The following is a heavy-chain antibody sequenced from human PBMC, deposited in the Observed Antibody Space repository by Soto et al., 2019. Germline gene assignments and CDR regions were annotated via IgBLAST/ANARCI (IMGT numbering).Heavy chain of an antibody. CDR1: GFTFSDYN. Sequence: EVQLVESGGGLVQPGGSLRLSCAASGFTFSDYNMNWVRQAPGKGLEWLAYISDRSITKYYADSVRGRFTVSRDNDKNLLYLQMSSLRDEDTALYYCTRDGGGGDRSDYWGQGTLVTVSS. CDR2: ISDRSITK. CDR3: TRDGGGGDRSDY. D-gene: IGHD2-21*01. J-gene: IGHJ4*02. V-gene: IGHV3-48*02.